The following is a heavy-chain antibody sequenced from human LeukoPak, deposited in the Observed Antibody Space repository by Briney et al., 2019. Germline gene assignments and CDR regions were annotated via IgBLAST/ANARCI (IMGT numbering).Heavy chain of an antibody. CDR1: GGTFSSYA. Sequence: SVKVSCKASGGTFSSYAISWVRQAPGQGLEWMGRIIPILGIANYAQKFQGGVTITADKSTSTAYMELSSLRSEDTAVYYCAREPGEYYDISYGMDVWGQGTTVTVSS. V-gene: IGHV1-69*04. J-gene: IGHJ6*02. D-gene: IGHD3-9*01. CDR2: IIPILGIA. CDR3: AREPGEYYDISYGMDV.